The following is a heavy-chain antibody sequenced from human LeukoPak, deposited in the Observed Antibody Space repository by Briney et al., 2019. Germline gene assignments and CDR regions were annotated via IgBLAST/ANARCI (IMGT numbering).Heavy chain of an antibody. D-gene: IGHD2-2*02. J-gene: IGHJ4*02. CDR2: IYHSGST. CDR3: ARVWVGYCSSTSCYSSGNFDY. Sequence: SETLSLTCAVSGGSISSSNWWSWVRQPPGKGLEWIGEIYHSGSTYYNPSLKSRVTISVDKSKNQFSLKLSSVTAADTAVYYCARVWVGYCSSTSCYSSGNFDYWGQGTLVTVSS. V-gene: IGHV4-4*02. CDR1: GGSISSSNW.